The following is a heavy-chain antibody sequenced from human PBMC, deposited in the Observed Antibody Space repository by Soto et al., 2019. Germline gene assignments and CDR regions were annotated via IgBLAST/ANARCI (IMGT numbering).Heavy chain of an antibody. V-gene: IGHV3-33*01. Sequence: GGSLRLSCAASGFTFSSYGMHWVRQAPGKGLEWVAVIWYDGSNKYYADSVKGRFTISRDNSKNTLYLQMNSLRAEDTAVYYCARSRPYSSYDFDYWGQGTLVTVSS. D-gene: IGHD4-4*01. CDR1: GFTFSSYG. CDR3: ARSRPYSSYDFDY. CDR2: IWYDGSNK. J-gene: IGHJ4*02.